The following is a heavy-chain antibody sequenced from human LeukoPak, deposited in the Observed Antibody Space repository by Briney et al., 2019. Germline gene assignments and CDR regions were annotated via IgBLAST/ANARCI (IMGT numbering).Heavy chain of an antibody. D-gene: IGHD4-17*01. CDR2: ISSSSSTI. J-gene: IGHJ3*02. V-gene: IGHV3-48*01. Sequence: XWVSYISSSSSTIYYADSVKGRFTISRDNAKNSLYLQMNSLRAEDTAVYYCARAYTVTERLAFDIWGQGTMVTVSS. CDR3: ARAYTVTERLAFDI.